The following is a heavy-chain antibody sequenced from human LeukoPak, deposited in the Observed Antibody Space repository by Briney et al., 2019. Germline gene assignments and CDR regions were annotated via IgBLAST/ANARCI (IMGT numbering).Heavy chain of an antibody. CDR1: GFTFSSYW. J-gene: IGHJ4*02. V-gene: IGHV3-74*01. D-gene: IGHD3-22*01. CDR3: ARDHSSGYYFDY. CDR2: INSDGSST. Sequence: GGSLRLSCAASGFTFSSYWMHWVRQAPGKGLVWVSRINSDGSSTSYADSVKGRFTISRDSAKNTLYLQMNSLRAEDTAVYYCARDHSSGYYFDYWGQGTLVTVSS.